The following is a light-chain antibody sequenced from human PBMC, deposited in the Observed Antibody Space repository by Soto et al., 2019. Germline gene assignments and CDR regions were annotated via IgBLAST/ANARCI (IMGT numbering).Light chain of an antibody. CDR1: RGVSANY. V-gene: IGKV3-20*01. J-gene: IGKJ1*01. CDR2: GAS. CDR3: QQYGSSPRT. Sequence: EDLLTQSQGTLSLSPGEGATLSCRASRGVSANYLAWYQQKPGQAPTLLIYGASIRAAGIPDRFSGSGSGTDFTLTIRRLEPDDFAVYYCQQYGSSPRTFGQGTKVDIK.